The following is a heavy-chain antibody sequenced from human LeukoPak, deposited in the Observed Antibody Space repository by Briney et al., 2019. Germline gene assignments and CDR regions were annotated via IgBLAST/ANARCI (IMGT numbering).Heavy chain of an antibody. CDR3: AKDLRVIVVTYYMDV. Sequence: GGSLRLSCAASGFTFNSYAMTWVRQAPGKGLEWVSSISGNGGSTCYTDSVKGRFTISRDNSKNTLYLQMNGLRAEDTAAYYCAKDLRVIVVTYYMDVWGKGTTVTVSS. CDR2: ISGNGGST. J-gene: IGHJ6*03. CDR1: GFTFNSYA. D-gene: IGHD2-2*01. V-gene: IGHV3-23*01.